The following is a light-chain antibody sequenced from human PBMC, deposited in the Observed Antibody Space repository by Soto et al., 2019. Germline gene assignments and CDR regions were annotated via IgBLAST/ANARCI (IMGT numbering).Light chain of an antibody. CDR2: DVS. Sequence: QSALTQPASVSGSPGQSITISCTGTISDVGSYNYVSWYQQYPGKAPKLMIYDVSTRPSGVSNRFSGSKSGNTASLTISGLQAEDEADYYCSSYTSSSTQVFGTGTKLTVL. CDR1: ISDVGSYNY. V-gene: IGLV2-14*03. J-gene: IGLJ1*01. CDR3: SSYTSSSTQV.